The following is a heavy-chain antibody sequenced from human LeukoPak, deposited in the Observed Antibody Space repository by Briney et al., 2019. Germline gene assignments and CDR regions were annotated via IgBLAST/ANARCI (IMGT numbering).Heavy chain of an antibody. CDR2: ISYDGSNK. CDR1: GFTFSSYA. J-gene: IGHJ6*02. D-gene: IGHD3-10*01. V-gene: IGHV3-30-3*01. CDR3: ARERYYYGSGSYHNYGMDV. Sequence: GGSLRLSCAASGFTFSSYAMHWVRQAPGKGLERVAVISYDGSNKYYADSVKGRFTISRDNSKNTLYLQMNSLRAEDTAVYYCARERYYYGSGSYHNYGMDVWGQGTTVTVSS.